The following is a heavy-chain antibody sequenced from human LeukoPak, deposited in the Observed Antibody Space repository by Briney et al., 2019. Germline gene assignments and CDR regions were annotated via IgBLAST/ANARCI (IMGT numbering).Heavy chain of an antibody. J-gene: IGHJ5*02. CDR2: ISAYNGNT. V-gene: IGHV1-18*01. CDR1: GYTFTSYG. Sequence: ASVKVSRKASGYTFTSYGISWVRQAPGQGLEWMGWISAYNGNTNYAQKLQGRVTMTTDTSTSTAYMELRSLRSDDTAVYYCARLKGTGKQNWFDPWGQGTLVTVSS. CDR3: ARLKGTGKQNWFDP.